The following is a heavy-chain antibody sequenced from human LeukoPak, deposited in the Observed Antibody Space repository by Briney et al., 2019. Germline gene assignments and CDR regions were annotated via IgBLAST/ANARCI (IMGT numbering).Heavy chain of an antibody. D-gene: IGHD6-19*01. Sequence: GESLKISCKGSGYSFTSYWIGWVRQMPGKGLELMGIIYPGDSDTRYSPSFQGQVTISADKSISTAYLQWSSLKASDTAMYYCARFPYSSGWYWYYFDYWGQGTLVTVSS. J-gene: IGHJ4*02. V-gene: IGHV5-51*01. CDR2: IYPGDSDT. CDR3: ARFPYSSGWYWYYFDY. CDR1: GYSFTSYW.